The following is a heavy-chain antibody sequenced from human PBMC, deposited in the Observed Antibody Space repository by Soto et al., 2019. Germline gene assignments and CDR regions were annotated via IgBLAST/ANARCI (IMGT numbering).Heavy chain of an antibody. D-gene: IGHD3-10*01. J-gene: IGHJ4*02. CDR1: GGSISSYY. Sequence: SETLSLTCTVSGGSISSYYWSWIRQPPGKGLEWIGYIYYSGSTNYNPSLKSRVTISVDTSKNQFSLKLSSVTAADTAVYYCARDRLYGYYFDYWGQGTLVTVSS. V-gene: IGHV4-59*01. CDR2: IYYSGST. CDR3: ARDRLYGYYFDY.